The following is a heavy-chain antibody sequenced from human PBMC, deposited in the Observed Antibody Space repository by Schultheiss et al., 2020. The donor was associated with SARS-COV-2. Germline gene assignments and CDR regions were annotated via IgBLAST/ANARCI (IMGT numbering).Heavy chain of an antibody. CDR3: ARFNQFYRIDY. CDR2: ISAYNGNT. Sequence: ASVKVSCKSSGYTFTNYGFNWVRQATGQGLEWMGWISAYNGNTNYAQKLQGRVTMTTDTSTSTAYMELRSLRSDDTAVYYCARFNQFYRIDYWGQGTLVTVSS. CDR1: GYTFTNYG. D-gene: IGHD1-14*01. V-gene: IGHV1-18*01. J-gene: IGHJ4*02.